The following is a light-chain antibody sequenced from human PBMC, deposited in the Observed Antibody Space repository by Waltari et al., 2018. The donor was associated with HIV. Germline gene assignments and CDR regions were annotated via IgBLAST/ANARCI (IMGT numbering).Light chain of an antibody. J-gene: IGLJ3*02. CDR3: SSYTTSSTWV. Sequence: QVGLNQPGPVAGSPGPAEPIPCTGTRRDVGWYNPFPWYQQHPGKAPKLMIYDVSNRPSGVSYRFSGSKSGNTASLTISGLQAEDEADYYCSSYTTSSTWVFGGGTKLTVL. V-gene: IGLV2-14*01. CDR1: RRDVGWYNP. CDR2: DVS.